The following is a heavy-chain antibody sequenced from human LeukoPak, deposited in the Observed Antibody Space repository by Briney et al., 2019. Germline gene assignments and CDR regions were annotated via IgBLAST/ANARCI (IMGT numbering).Heavy chain of an antibody. CDR2: ISSSSSTI. J-gene: IGHJ4*02. D-gene: IGHD2-15*01. CDR1: GFTFSSYS. V-gene: IGHV3-48*02. CDR3: ARELNDIVVVVAANTILDY. Sequence: GGSLILSCAASGFTFSSYSMNWVRQAPGKGLEWVSYISSSSSTIYYADSVKGRFTISRDNAKNSLYLQMNSLRDEDTAVYYCARELNDIVVVVAANTILDYWDQGTLVTVSS.